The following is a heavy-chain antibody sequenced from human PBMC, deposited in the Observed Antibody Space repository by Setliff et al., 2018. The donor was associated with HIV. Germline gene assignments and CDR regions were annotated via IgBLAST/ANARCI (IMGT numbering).Heavy chain of an antibody. J-gene: IGHJ5*02. D-gene: IGHD6-19*01. V-gene: IGHV4-38-2*01. Sequence: SETLSLTCAVSGFSIGSGYYWGWIRQPPGKGLEYIGSVYYNGHVYYNASLESRVTIAMDTSKNQVSLKLNSVTAADTAVYYCARVIMAVAGTPYHFWFDPWGQGTLVTVSS. CDR1: GFSIGSGYY. CDR2: VYYNGHV. CDR3: ARVIMAVAGTPYHFWFDP.